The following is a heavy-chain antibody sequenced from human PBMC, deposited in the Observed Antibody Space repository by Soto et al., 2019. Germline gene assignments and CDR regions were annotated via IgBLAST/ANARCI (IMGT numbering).Heavy chain of an antibody. Sequence: QVQLEQSGAEVTKPGSSVKVSCKASGGTFTNYAINWVRQAPGQGLEWMGGIITFFGTPNYAQKFQDRLTITADESTSTAYMELNSLRSEDTAIYYCARNRRITMVRGATQYYYFYGMDVWGQGTTVTVSS. CDR3: ARNRRITMVRGATQYYYFYGMDV. J-gene: IGHJ6*02. CDR1: GGTFTNYA. D-gene: IGHD3-10*01. CDR2: IITFFGTP. V-gene: IGHV1-69*01.